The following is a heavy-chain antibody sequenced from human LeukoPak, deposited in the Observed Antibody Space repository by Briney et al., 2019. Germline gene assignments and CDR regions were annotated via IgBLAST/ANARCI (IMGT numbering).Heavy chain of an antibody. CDR3: ARDSADYGDYDY. V-gene: IGHV1-46*01. Sequence: AASVKVSCTASGYTFTSYFMHWVRQAPGQGLGWMGIINPSGGSTSYAQKFQGRVTMTRDTSTSTVYMELSSLRSEDTAVYYCARDSADYGDYDYWGQGTLVTVSS. CDR1: GYTFTSYF. CDR2: INPSGGST. D-gene: IGHD4-17*01. J-gene: IGHJ4*02.